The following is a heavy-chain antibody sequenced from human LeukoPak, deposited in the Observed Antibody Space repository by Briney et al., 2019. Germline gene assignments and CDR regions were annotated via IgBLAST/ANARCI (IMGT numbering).Heavy chain of an antibody. CDR2: ISSSSSYI. CDR1: GFTFSSYS. V-gene: IGHV3-21*01. J-gene: IGHJ4*02. CDR3: ARDPYYDYVWGSYRRGYYFDY. Sequence: KPGGSLRLSCAASGFTFSSYSMNWVRQAPGKGLEWVSSISSSSSYIYYADSVKGRFTISRDNAKNSLYLQMNSLRAEDTAVYYCARDPYYDYVWGSYRRGYYFDYWGQRTLVTVSS. D-gene: IGHD3-16*02.